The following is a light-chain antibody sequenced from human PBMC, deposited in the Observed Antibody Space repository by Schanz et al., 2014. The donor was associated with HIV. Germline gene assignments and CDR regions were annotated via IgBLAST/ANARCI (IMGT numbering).Light chain of an antibody. CDR2: GAS. J-gene: IGKJ4*01. CDR3: QYFGNSGGT. Sequence: TVLTQSPGSLSLSPGETVTLSCRVSRSVSSNFLAWYQQKPGQPPRLLIYGASNRATGIPDRFSGSGSGTDFTLTISRLEPEDFAVYFCQYFGNSGGTFGGGTKVEIK. CDR1: RSVSSNF. V-gene: IGKV3-20*01.